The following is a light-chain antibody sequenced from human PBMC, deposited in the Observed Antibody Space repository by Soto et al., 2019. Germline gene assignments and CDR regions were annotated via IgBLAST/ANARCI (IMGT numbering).Light chain of an antibody. Sequence: EIVLTQSPGTLSLSPGERATLSCRASQSVSSTYLAWYQQKPGQAPRLLIYGASSRATGIPDRFSGSGSGADFTLTISRLEPEDFAVYYCQQFHASPRTFGQGTKVEIK. CDR2: GAS. CDR1: QSVSSTY. CDR3: QQFHASPRT. V-gene: IGKV3-20*01. J-gene: IGKJ1*01.